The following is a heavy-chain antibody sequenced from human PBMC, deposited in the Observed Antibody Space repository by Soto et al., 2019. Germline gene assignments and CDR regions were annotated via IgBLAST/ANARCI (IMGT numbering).Heavy chain of an antibody. V-gene: IGHV4-31*03. J-gene: IGHJ4*02. CDR1: GASISSGGYY. CDR2: IYNSGAT. D-gene: IGHD2-21*01. Sequence: PSETLSLTCTVSGASISSGGYYWSWIRQHPGKGLEWIGYIYNSGATYYNPSLRSRVSISVDTSKNQLSLKLTSVTAADTAVYYCASLAYCGGDCWAYFDFWGQGTLVTVSS. CDR3: ASLAYCGGDCWAYFDF.